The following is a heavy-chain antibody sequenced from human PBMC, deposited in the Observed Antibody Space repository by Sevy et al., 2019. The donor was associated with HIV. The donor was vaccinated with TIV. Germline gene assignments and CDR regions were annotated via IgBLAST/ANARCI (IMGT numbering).Heavy chain of an antibody. CDR3: AKVTLWELLAAHDAFDV. Sequence: GGSLRLSCAASGFSFSGYVMNWVRQAPGKGLEWVSSISGRDSSTYYACSVRGRFIISRDNSENTLYLQMNGLRAEDTAVYYCAKVTLWELLAAHDAFDVWGQGTMVTVSS. CDR1: GFSFSGYV. CDR2: ISGRDSST. J-gene: IGHJ3*01. D-gene: IGHD1-26*01. V-gene: IGHV3-23*01.